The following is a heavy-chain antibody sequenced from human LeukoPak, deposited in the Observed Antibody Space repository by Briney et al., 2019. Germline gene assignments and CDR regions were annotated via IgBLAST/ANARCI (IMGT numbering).Heavy chain of an antibody. CDR2: ISYDGSSK. CDR1: GFTFSNA. V-gene: IGHV3-30-3*01. J-gene: IGHJ4*02. Sequence: PGGSLRLSCAASGFTFSNAMHWVRQAPGKGLEWVAVISYDGSSKYYADSVKGRFTISRDNSKNTLYLQMNSLRAEDTAVYYCARVSGWRHFDYWGQGTLVTVSS. CDR3: ARVSGWRHFDY. D-gene: IGHD6-19*01.